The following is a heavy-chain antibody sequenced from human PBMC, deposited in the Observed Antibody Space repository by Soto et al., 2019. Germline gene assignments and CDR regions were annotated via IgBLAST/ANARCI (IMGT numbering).Heavy chain of an antibody. V-gene: IGHV1-18*01. D-gene: IGHD2-21*02. J-gene: IGHJ6*02. CDR3: ARGGGDYQGYYYYGMDV. CDR1: GYTFTSYG. CDR2: ISAYNGNT. Sequence: ASVKVSCTASGYTFTSYGISWVRQAPGQGLEWMGWISAYNGNTNYAQKLQGRVTMTTDTSTSTAYMELRSLRSDDTAVYYCARGGGDYQGYYYYGMDVWGQGTTVTVSS.